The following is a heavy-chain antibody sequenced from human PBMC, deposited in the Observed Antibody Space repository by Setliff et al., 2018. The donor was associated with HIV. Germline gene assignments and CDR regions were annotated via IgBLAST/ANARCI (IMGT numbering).Heavy chain of an antibody. D-gene: IGHD3-22*01. CDR1: GYTFTAYY. CDR2: IEPSSGGT. Sequence: ASVKVSCKASGYTFTAYYIHWVRQAPGHELQLMGRIEPSSGGTNYIQKFQGRVTITRDTSINTVYMELTGLTSDDTAVYYCASQDHSSFNSGSFYGFDVWGQGTMVTVSS. V-gene: IGHV1-2*06. CDR3: ASQDHSSFNSGSFYGFDV. J-gene: IGHJ3*01.